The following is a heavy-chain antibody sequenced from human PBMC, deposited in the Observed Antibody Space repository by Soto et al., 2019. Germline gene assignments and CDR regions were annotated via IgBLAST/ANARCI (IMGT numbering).Heavy chain of an antibody. D-gene: IGHD3-16*02. CDR3: ARERGKDYDYIWGSYRRPGHFDY. CDR2: INPNSGGT. V-gene: IGHV1-2*04. Sequence: ASVKVSCKASGYTFTGYYMHWVRQAPGQGLEWMGWINPNSGGTNYAQKFQGWVTMTRDTSISTAYMELSRLRSDDTAVYYCARERGKDYDYIWGSYRRPGHFDYWGQGTLVTVSS. CDR1: GYTFTGYY. J-gene: IGHJ4*02.